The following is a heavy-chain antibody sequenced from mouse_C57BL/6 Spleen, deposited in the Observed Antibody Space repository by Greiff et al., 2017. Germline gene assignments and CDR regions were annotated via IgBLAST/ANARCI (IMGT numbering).Heavy chain of an antibody. Sequence: VQLKQSGPELVKPGASVKMSCKASGYTFTDYNMHWVKQSHGKSLEWIGYINPNNGGTSYNQKFKGKATLTVNKSSSTAYMELRSLTSEDSAVYYCARGVYSNYWYFDVWGTGTTVTVSS. CDR1: GYTFTDYN. CDR2: INPNNGGT. CDR3: ARGVYSNYWYFDV. D-gene: IGHD2-5*01. J-gene: IGHJ1*03. V-gene: IGHV1-22*01.